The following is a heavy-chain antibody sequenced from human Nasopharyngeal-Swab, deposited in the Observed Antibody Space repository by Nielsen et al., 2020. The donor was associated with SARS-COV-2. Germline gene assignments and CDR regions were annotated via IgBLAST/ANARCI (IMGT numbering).Heavy chain of an antibody. J-gene: IGHJ4*02. CDR1: GFTFSNAW. D-gene: IGHD3-3*01. Sequence: GGSLRLSCAASGFTFSNAWMSWVRQAPGKGLEWVANIKQDGSEIYYVDSLKGRFTISRDNAKNSLYLQMNSLRAEDTAVYYCARLKYDFWNGPPEDYWGQGTLVTVSS. V-gene: IGHV3-7*01. CDR2: IKQDGSEI. CDR3: ARLKYDFWNGPPEDY.